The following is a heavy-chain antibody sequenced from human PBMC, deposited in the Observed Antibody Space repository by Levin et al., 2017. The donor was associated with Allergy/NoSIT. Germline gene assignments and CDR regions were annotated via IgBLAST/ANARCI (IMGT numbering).Heavy chain of an antibody. D-gene: IGHD3-22*01. J-gene: IGHJ4*02. CDR2: LRNKANSYTT. CDR3: VRASIITTLYFFDY. Sequence: GESLKISCGASGFTFSDHYMDWVRQAPGKGLEWVARLRNKANSYTTEYAASVKGRFIISRDDSKDSLYLQMNSLKTEDTAVYYCVRASIITTLYFFDYWGQGTLVTVSA. V-gene: IGHV3-72*01. CDR1: GFTFSDHY.